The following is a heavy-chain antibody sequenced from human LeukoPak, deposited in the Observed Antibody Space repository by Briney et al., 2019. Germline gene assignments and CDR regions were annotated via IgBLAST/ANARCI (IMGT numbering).Heavy chain of an antibody. CDR3: ATDSGSYRYYFDY. CDR2: ISYDGSNK. CDR1: GFTFSSYA. V-gene: IGHV3-30*04. Sequence: GGSLRLSCAASGFTFSSYAMHWVRQAPGKGLEWVAVISYDGSNKYYADSVKGRFTISRDSSKNTLYLQMNSLRAEDTAVYYCATDSGSYRYYFDYWGQGTLDTVSS. J-gene: IGHJ4*02. D-gene: IGHD1-26*01.